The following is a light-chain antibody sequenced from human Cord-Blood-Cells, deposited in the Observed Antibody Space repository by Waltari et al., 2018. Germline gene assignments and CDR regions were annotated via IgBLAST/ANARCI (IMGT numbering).Light chain of an antibody. CDR1: NIGSKS. Sequence: SYVLTQPTSVAVAPGKTARITCGGNNIGSKSVHWDQQKPGQAPVLVIYYDSYRPSGIPERFSGSNSGSTATLTISRVEAGDEADYYCQVWDSSSDHVVFGGGTKLTVL. CDR3: QVWDSSSDHVV. V-gene: IGLV3-21*04. J-gene: IGLJ2*01. CDR2: YDS.